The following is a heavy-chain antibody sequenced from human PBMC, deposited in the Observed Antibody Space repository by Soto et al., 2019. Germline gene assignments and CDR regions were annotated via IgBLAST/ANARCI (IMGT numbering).Heavy chain of an antibody. V-gene: IGHV4-30-4*08. J-gene: IGHJ2*01. Sequence: SETLSLTCTVSGGSIVNNHYYWNFIRQPPGKDLEWIGYIYYSGRTYYHPSLESRLTISIDTSKNQFSLKLSSVPATDTAVYYCARAGMIGVPGFFDVWGRGTLVTVSS. CDR2: IYYSGRT. CDR1: GGSIVNNHYY. D-gene: IGHD3-22*01. CDR3: ARAGMIGVPGFFDV.